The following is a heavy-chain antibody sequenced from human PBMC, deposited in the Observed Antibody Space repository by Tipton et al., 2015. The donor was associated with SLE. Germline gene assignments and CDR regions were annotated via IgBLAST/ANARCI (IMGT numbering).Heavy chain of an antibody. CDR3: ARGQKAARRNGWFDP. CDR2: IYHSGST. D-gene: IGHD6-6*01. V-gene: IGHV4-38-2*02. Sequence: TLSLTCTVSGYSISSGYYWGWIRQPPGKGLEWIGNIYHSGSTNYNPSLKSRVTISVVTSKNQFSLKLSSVTAADTAVYYCARGQKAARRNGWFDPWGQGTLVTVSS. CDR1: GYSISSGYY. J-gene: IGHJ5*02.